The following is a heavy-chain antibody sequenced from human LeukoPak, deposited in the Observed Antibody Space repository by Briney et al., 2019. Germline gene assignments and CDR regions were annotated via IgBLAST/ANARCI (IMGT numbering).Heavy chain of an antibody. CDR3: AKESGYYFAFDY. CDR1: GFTYSNYA. V-gene: IGHV3-23*01. J-gene: IGHJ4*02. Sequence: GGSLRLSCVASGFTYSNYAMSWVRQAPGKGPEWVSAISGGGGITYYADSVKGRFTISRDNSKNTLYLQMNSLRAEDTAVYYCAKESGYYFAFDYWGQGTLVTVSS. D-gene: IGHD3-22*01. CDR2: ISGGGGIT.